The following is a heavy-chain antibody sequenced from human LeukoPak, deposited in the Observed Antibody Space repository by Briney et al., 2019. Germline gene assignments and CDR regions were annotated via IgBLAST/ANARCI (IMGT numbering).Heavy chain of an antibody. CDR1: GGTFSSYA. D-gene: IGHD3-10*01. CDR2: IIPIFGTA. J-gene: IGHJ4*02. V-gene: IGHV1-69*13. Sequence: GASVKVSCKASGGTFSSYALSWVRQAPGQGLEWMGGIIPIFGTANYAQKFQGRVTTTADESTSTAYMELSSLRSEDTAVYYCARGPTMVLYYFDYWGQGTLVTVSS. CDR3: ARGPTMVLYYFDY.